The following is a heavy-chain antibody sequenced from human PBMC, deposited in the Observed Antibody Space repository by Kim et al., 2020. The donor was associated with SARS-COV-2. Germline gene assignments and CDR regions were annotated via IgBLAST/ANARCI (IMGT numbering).Heavy chain of an antibody. D-gene: IGHD4-17*01. CDR1: GFTFSSYW. CDR2: INSDGSST. Sequence: GGSLRLSCAASGFTFSSYWMHWVRQAPGKGLVWVSRINSDGSSTSYADSVKGRFTISRDNAKNTLYLQMNSLRAEDTAVYYCASIPFTTVVTPDDDYWGQGTLVTVSS. J-gene: IGHJ4*02. V-gene: IGHV3-74*01. CDR3: ASIPFTTVVTPDDDY.